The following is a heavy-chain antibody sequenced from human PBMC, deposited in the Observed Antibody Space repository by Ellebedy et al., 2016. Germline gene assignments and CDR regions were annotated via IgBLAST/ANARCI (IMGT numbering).Heavy chain of an antibody. Sequence: GESLKISXAASGFTVSSNYMSWVRQAPGKGLEWVSVIYSGGSTYYADSVKGRFTISRDNSKNTVYLQMNSLRAEDTAVYYCAKGAWGTVMDYWGQGTLVTVSS. J-gene: IGHJ4*02. D-gene: IGHD4-11*01. CDR3: AKGAWGTVMDY. V-gene: IGHV3-53*01. CDR2: IYSGGST. CDR1: GFTVSSNY.